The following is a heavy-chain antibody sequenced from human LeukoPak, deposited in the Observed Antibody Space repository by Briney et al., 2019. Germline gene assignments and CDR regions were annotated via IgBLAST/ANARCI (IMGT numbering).Heavy chain of an antibody. V-gene: IGHV3-30*18. D-gene: IGHD6-19*01. CDR1: GFTFSSYG. CDR3: AKDRIAVAGGHHDAFDI. Sequence: GGSLTLSCAASGFTFSSYGMHWVRRAPGKGLEWVAVISYDGSNKYYADSVKGRFTISRDNSKNTLYLQMNSLRAEDTAVYYCAKDRIAVAGGHHDAFDIWGQGTMVTVSS. CDR2: ISYDGSNK. J-gene: IGHJ3*02.